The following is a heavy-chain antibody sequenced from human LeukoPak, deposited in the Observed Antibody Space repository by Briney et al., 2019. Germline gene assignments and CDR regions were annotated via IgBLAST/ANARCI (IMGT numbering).Heavy chain of an antibody. CDR2: LYTSGST. CDR3: ATGESLDY. Sequence: SETLSLTCTVSGTSISSHYRSWLRQPAGKGLEWIGRLYTSGSTKSNPSLKSRVSMSVDTSKNQFSLKLSSVTAADTAVYFCATGESLDYWGQGTLVTVSS. J-gene: IGHJ4*02. CDR1: GTSISSHY. V-gene: IGHV4-4*07. D-gene: IGHD1-14*01.